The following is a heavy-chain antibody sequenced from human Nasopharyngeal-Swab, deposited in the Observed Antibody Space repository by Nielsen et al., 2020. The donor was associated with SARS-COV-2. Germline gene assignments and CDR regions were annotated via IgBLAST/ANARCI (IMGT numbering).Heavy chain of an antibody. CDR1: GFTVSSNY. V-gene: IGHV3-66*03. CDR3: AGESGPNGFDI. Sequence: GESLKISCAASGFTVSSNYMSWVRQAPGKGLEWVSVIYSCGSTYYADSVKGRFTVSRDNPKNSLYLQMNNLRVEDTALYYCAGESGPNGFDIWGQGAMITVSS. D-gene: IGHD2-15*01. J-gene: IGHJ3*02. CDR2: IYSCGST.